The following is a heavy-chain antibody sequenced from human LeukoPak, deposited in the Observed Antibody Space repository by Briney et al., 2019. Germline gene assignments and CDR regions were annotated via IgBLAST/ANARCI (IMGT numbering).Heavy chain of an antibody. V-gene: IGHV1-2*04. CDR3: ARDRVVIAVAGYYYGMDV. Sequence: ASVKVSCKASGYTFTGYYMHWVRQAPGQGLEWMGWINPNSGGTNYAQKFQGWVTMTRDTSISTAYMELSRLRSDDTAVYYCARDRVVIAVAGYYYGMDVWGQGTTVTVSS. CDR1: GYTFTGYY. CDR2: INPNSGGT. J-gene: IGHJ6*02. D-gene: IGHD6-19*01.